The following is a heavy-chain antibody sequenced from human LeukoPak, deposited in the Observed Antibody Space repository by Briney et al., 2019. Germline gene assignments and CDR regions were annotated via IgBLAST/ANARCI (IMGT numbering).Heavy chain of an antibody. J-gene: IGHJ4*02. CDR2: ISGSGGST. Sequence: AGGSLRLSCAASGFTFTSYAMSWVRQAPGKGLEWVSAISGSGGSTYYADSVKGRFTISRDDSKSTLFLQMNSLRAEDTAVYYCAKDPRVGWRVATPCHWGQGTLVTVSS. CDR1: GFTFTSYA. V-gene: IGHV3-23*01. D-gene: IGHD5-24*01. CDR3: AKDPRVGWRVATPCH.